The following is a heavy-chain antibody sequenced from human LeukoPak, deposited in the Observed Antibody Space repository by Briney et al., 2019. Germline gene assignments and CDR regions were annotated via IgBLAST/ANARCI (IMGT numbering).Heavy chain of an antibody. CDR3: ARLLGDFEY. D-gene: IGHD3-16*01. CDR2: INPKSGGT. CDR1: GYTFTDYY. J-gene: IGHJ4*02. V-gene: IGHV1-2*06. Sequence: ASVKVSCKASGYTFTDYYMHWVRQAPGQGLEWMGRINPKSGGTSFAQKFQGRVTMTRDTSISTAYMELSRLRSDDTAVYYCARLLGDFEYWGQGTLATVSS.